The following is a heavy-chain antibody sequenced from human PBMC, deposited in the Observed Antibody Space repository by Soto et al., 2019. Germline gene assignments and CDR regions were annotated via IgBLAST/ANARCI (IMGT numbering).Heavy chain of an antibody. Sequence: PSETLSLTCAVYGGSFSGYYWSWIRQPPGKGLEWIGEINHSGSTNYNPSLKSRVTISVDTSKNQFSLKLSSVTAADTAVYYCARVHSGYCSSTSCTDYYYMDVWGKGTTVTVSS. V-gene: IGHV4-34*01. J-gene: IGHJ6*03. CDR2: INHSGST. CDR1: GGSFSGYY. D-gene: IGHD2-2*01. CDR3: ARVHSGYCSSTSCTDYYYMDV.